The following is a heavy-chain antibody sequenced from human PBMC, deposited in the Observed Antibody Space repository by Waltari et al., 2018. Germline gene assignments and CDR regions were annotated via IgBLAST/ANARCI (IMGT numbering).Heavy chain of an antibody. CDR2: INPNSGGT. CDR1: GYTFTGYY. D-gene: IGHD3-22*01. V-gene: IGHV1-2*02. J-gene: IGHJ4*02. Sequence: VKVSCKASGYTFTGYYMHWVRQAPGQGLEWMGWINPNSGGTNYAQKFQGRVTMTRDTSISTAYMELSRLRSDDTAVYYCARAGYYYDSSGYFFDYWGQGTLVTVSS. CDR3: ARAGYYYDSSGYFFDY.